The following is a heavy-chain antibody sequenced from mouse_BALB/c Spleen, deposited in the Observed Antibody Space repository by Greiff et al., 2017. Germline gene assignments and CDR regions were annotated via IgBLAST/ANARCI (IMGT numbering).Heavy chain of an antibody. CDR2: IYPGDGDT. J-gene: IGHJ4*01. CDR1: GYTFTSYW. CDR3: ARRGNGMDY. V-gene: IGHV1-87*01. Sequence: QVQLQQSGAELARPGASVKLSCKASGYTFTSYWMQWVKQRPGQGLEWIGAIYPGDGDTRYTQKFKGKATLTADKSSSTAYMQLSSLASEDSAVYYCARRGNGMDYWGQGTSVTVSS.